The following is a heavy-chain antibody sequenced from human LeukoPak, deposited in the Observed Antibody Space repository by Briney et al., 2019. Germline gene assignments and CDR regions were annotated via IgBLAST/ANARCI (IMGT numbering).Heavy chain of an antibody. Sequence: PGGSLRLSCAASGFTFSSYAMHWVRQAPGKGLEWVAVISYDGSNKYYADSVKGRFTISRDNSKNTLYLQMNSLRGEDTAVYYCARGSYYNSSGYLLPFDYWGQGTLVTVSS. CDR1: GFTFSSYA. CDR2: ISYDGSNK. D-gene: IGHD3-22*01. J-gene: IGHJ4*02. CDR3: ARGSYYNSSGYLLPFDY. V-gene: IGHV3-30*14.